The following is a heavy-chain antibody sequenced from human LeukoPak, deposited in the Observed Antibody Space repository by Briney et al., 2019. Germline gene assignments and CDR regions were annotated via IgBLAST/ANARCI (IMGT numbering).Heavy chain of an antibody. D-gene: IGHD5-12*01. CDR3: ARDFSGSPSEDDGMDV. J-gene: IGHJ6*04. V-gene: IGHV4-61*01. CDR1: GGSVSSGSYY. Sequence: TSETLSLTCTVSGGSVSSGSYYWSWIRQPPGKGLEWIGYIYYSGSTNYNPSLKSRVTISVDTSKNQFSLKLSSVTAADTVVYYCARDFSGSPSEDDGMDVWGKGTTVTVSS. CDR2: IYYSGST.